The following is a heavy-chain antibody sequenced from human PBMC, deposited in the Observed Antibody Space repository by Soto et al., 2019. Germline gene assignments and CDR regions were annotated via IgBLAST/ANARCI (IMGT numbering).Heavy chain of an antibody. J-gene: IGHJ6*02. CDR1: GYTFTGYY. CDR3: ARTSQEYYYGMDV. V-gene: IGHV1-2*02. Sequence: ASVKVSCKASGYTFTGYYMHWVRQAPGQGLEWMGWINPNSGGTNYAQKLQGRVTTTRDTSISTAYMELSRLRSDDTAVYYCARTSQEYYYGMDVWGQGTTVTVSS. CDR2: INPNSGGT.